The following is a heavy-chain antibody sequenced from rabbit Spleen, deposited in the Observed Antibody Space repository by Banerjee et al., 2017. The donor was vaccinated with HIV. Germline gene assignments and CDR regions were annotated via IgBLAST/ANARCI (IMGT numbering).Heavy chain of an antibody. CDR2: IYAGSSGST. CDR1: GFSFSGYYW. V-gene: IGHV1S40*01. CDR3: ARSPDGTTTAHPDWLDL. D-gene: IGHD5-1*01. Sequence: QSLEESGGDLVKPGASLTLTCTASGFSFSGYYWICWVRQAPGKGLEWIACIYAGSSGSTYYANWAKGRFTGSKTSSTTVDLKMTSLTAADTATYFCARSPDGTTTAHPDWLDLWGPGTLVTVS. J-gene: IGHJ5*01.